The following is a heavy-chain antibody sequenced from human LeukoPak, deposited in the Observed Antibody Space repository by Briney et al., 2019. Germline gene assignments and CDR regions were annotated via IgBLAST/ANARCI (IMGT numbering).Heavy chain of an antibody. V-gene: IGHV3-30*03. Sequence: GGSLRLSCAASGFTFSSYGMHWVRQAPGKGLEWVAVISYDGSNKYYADSVKGRFTLSRDKPKNMVFLQMNSLRAEDTAVYYCATGTGGRVGSLDYWGQGTLVTVSS. CDR3: ATGTGGRVGSLDY. D-gene: IGHD6-13*01. CDR2: ISYDGSNK. J-gene: IGHJ4*02. CDR1: GFTFSSYG.